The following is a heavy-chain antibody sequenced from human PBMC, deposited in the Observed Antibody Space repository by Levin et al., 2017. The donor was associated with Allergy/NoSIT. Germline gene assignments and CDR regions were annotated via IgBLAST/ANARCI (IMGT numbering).Heavy chain of an antibody. J-gene: IGHJ5*02. CDR1: GGSITSGNHY. CDR2: MYYSGST. V-gene: IGHV4-39*01. Sequence: PSETLSLTCTVSGGSITSGNHYWGWIRQPPGTGLEWIGSMYYSGSTFYNPSLRSRVTISVDTSKSQFSLKLSSVTAADTAVYYCARHDCNSTTCYLLAYNWFDPWGQGTLVTVSS. D-gene: IGHD2-2*01. CDR3: ARHDCNSTTCYLLAYNWFDP.